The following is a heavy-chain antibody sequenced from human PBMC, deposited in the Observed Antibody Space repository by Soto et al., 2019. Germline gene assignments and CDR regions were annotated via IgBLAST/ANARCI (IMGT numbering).Heavy chain of an antibody. CDR1: GGSISSSSYY. CDR2: IYYRGST. D-gene: IGHD5-12*01. J-gene: IGHJ4*02. CDR3: ARRIDIIVATMYDY. V-gene: IGHV4-39*01. Sequence: SETLSLTCTVSGGSISSSSYYWGWIRQPPGKGLEWIGSIYYRGSTYYNPSLKSRVTISVDTSKNQFSLKLSSVTAADTAVYYCARRIDIIVATMYDYWGQGALVTVSS.